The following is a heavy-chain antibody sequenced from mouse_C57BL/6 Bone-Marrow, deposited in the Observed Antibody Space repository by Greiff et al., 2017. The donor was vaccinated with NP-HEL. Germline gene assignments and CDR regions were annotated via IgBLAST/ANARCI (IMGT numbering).Heavy chain of an antibody. CDR3: TTGLYENYEEAYAMGY. D-gene: IGHD2-10*02. CDR1: GFNIKDDC. Sequence: EVQLQQSGAELVRPGASVKLSCTASGFNIKDDCMHWVKQRPEQGLEWIGWIDPENGDTEYASKFQGKATITADTSSNPTYLQLSSLTSEATAVCDCTTGLYENYEEAYAMGYWGQGASVTVSS. V-gene: IGHV14-4*01. CDR2: IDPENGDT. J-gene: IGHJ4*01.